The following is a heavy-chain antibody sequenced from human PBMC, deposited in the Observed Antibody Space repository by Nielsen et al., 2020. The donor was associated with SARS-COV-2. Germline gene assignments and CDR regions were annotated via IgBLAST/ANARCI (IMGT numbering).Heavy chain of an antibody. J-gene: IGHJ4*02. CDR3: AREPTLRITMVRGVITSGVDY. V-gene: IGHV3-11*06. D-gene: IGHD3-10*01. Sequence: GGSLRLSCEGSGFTFSEFYMTWIRQAPGKGLEWITHMSRSGARTKSADSVKGRFTISRDNAKNTLYLQMNSLRAEDTAVYYCAREPTLRITMVRGVITSGVDYWGQGTLVTVSS. CDR2: MSRSGART. CDR1: GFTFSEFY.